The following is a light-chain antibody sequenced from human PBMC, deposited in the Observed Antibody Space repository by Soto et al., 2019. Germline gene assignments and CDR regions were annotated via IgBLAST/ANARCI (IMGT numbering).Light chain of an antibody. CDR2: GAS. CDR1: QSINNK. V-gene: IGKV3-15*01. CDR3: QQYNKWRT. Sequence: EIVMTQSPATLSVSPGERVTLSCRASQSINNKVAWYQQKPGQAPRLLIYGASTRATGIPARFSGSGSGTDFTLTISSLQSQDFAVYYCQQYNKWRTFGQGTKVDIK. J-gene: IGKJ1*01.